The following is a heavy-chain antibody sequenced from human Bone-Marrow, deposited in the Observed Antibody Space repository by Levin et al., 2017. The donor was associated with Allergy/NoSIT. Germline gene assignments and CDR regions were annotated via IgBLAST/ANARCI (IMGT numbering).Heavy chain of an antibody. J-gene: IGHJ4*02. D-gene: IGHD6-13*01. CDR2: ISYDGSNK. Sequence: LSLTCAASGFPFSSYGMHWVRQAPGKGLEWVAVISYDGSNKYYADSVKGRFTISRDNSKNTLYLQMNSLRAEDTAVYYCAISGGSSWLFDYWGQGTLVTVSS. V-gene: IGHV3-30*03. CDR1: GFPFSSYG. CDR3: AISGGSSWLFDY.